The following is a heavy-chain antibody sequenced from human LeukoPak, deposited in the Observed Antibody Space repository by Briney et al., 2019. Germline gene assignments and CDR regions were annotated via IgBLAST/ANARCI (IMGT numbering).Heavy chain of an antibody. CDR1: GFTFDDYA. CDR3: ARGLNYAGY. V-gene: IGHV3-9*01. CDR2: ISWNSGSI. J-gene: IGHJ4*02. Sequence: GGSLRLSCAASGFTFDDYAMHWVRQAPGKGLEWVSGISWNSGSIGYADSVKGRFTISRDNAKNSLYLQMNSLRAEDTAVYYCARGLNYAGYWGQGTLVTVSS. D-gene: IGHD1-7*01.